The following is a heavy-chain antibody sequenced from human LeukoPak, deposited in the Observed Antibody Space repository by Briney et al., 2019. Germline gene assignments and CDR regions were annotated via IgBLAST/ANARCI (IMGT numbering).Heavy chain of an antibody. D-gene: IGHD3-10*01. J-gene: IGHJ5*02. CDR2: INHSGST. CDR1: GGSFSGYY. V-gene: IGHV4-34*01. Sequence: SETLSLTCAVYGGSFSGYYWSWIRQPPGKGLEWIGEINHSGSTNYNPSVKSRVTISVDTSKNQFSLKLTSVTAADTAVYYCARGRTTMVRDNWFDPWGQGTLVTVSS. CDR3: ARGRTTMVRDNWFDP.